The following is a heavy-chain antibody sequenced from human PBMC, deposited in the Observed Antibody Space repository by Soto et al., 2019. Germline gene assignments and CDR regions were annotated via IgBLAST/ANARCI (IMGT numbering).Heavy chain of an antibody. Sequence: QVQLQESGPGLVKPSQTLSLTCTVSGGSISSGGYYWSWIRQHPGKGLEWIGYIYYSGSTYYNSSLKSRLTISIDTSKNQFSLQLSSVTAADTAVYYCARGWGTVTTYDYWGQGTLVTVSS. CDR3: ARGWGTVTTYDY. J-gene: IGHJ4*02. V-gene: IGHV4-31*03. D-gene: IGHD4-17*01. CDR1: GGSISSGGYY. CDR2: IYYSGST.